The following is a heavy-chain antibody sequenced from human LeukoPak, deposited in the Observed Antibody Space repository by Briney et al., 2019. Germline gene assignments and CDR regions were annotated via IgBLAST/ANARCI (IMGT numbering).Heavy chain of an antibody. J-gene: IGHJ5*02. CDR3: ARHPPRDCSSSSCYKRWFDP. CDR1: GGSIRSSDSY. D-gene: IGHD2-2*02. CDR2: MYYSGST. Sequence: SETLSLTCTVSGGSIRSSDSYWGWIRQPPGKGLEWIGSMYYSGSTYYNPSLKSRVTISVDTSKNQFSLKLNSVTAADTVVYYCARHPPRDCSSSSCYKRWFDPWGQGTLVTVSS. V-gene: IGHV4-39*01.